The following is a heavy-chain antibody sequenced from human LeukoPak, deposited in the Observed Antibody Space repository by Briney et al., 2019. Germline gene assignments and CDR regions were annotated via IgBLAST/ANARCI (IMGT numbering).Heavy chain of an antibody. V-gene: IGHV4-59*08. CDR1: GGSISSYY. J-gene: IGHJ4*02. Sequence: SETLSLTCTVSGGSISSYYWSWIRQPPGKELEWIGYIYYSGSTNYNPSLKSRVTISVDTSKNQFSLKLSSVTAADTAVYYCARHGYSGYDYLFDYWGQGTLVTVSS. CDR3: ARHGYSGYDYLFDY. D-gene: IGHD5-12*01. CDR2: IYYSGST.